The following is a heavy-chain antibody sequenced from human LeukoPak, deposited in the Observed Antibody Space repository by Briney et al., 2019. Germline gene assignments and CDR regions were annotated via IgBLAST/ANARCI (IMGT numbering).Heavy chain of an antibody. CDR1: GASISRTTYF. Sequence: SQTLSLTCAVSGASISRTTYFWGWIRQPPGKGLEWIGSINYSGSTYYNPSVKSRVTISLDVSKNQFSLNLNSVTAADTAVYFCARRAQSTGNWFDPWGQGTLVTVSS. D-gene: IGHD2-2*01. V-gene: IGHV4-39*01. CDR2: INYSGST. CDR3: ARRAQSTGNWFDP. J-gene: IGHJ5*02.